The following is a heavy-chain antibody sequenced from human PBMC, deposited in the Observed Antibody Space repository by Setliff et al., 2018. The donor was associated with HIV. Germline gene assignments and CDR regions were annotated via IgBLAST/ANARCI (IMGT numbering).Heavy chain of an antibody. D-gene: IGHD3-9*01. J-gene: IGHJ2*01. Sequence: PSETLSLTCTFSGDSISSGNYYWSWIRQPAGKGLEWIGRIYSTGSTNYNPSLKSRVTISSDTSKNLFSLKLTTVTAADAAVYYRTRDTGYILSGYRPHWYFDLWGRGTLVTVSS. CDR2: IYSTGST. CDR3: TRDTGYILSGYRPHWYFDL. V-gene: IGHV4-61*02. CDR1: GDSISSGNYY.